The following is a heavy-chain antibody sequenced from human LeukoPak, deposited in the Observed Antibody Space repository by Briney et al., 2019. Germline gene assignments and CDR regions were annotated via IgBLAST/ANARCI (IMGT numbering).Heavy chain of an antibody. CDR2: IRYDGSDK. CDR1: GFNFSNYG. CDR3: AKGGGRGTTSLDY. D-gene: IGHD1/OR15-1a*01. Sequence: GGSLRLSCAASGFNFSNYGMNWVRQAPGKGLEWVAVIRYDGSDKYYAGSLKGRFSISRDNSKITVYLEMNALRAEDTAVYYCAKGGGRGTTSLDYWGQGTLVTVSS. V-gene: IGHV3-30*02. J-gene: IGHJ4*02.